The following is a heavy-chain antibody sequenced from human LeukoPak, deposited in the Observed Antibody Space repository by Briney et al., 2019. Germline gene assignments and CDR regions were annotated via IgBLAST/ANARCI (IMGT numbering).Heavy chain of an antibody. CDR2: ISGSGGST. V-gene: IGHV3-23*01. CDR3: AKGITMIVVDDAFDI. D-gene: IGHD3-22*01. CDR1: GFTFSSYG. J-gene: IGHJ3*02. Sequence: GGTLRLSCAASGFTFSSYGMSWVRQAPGKGLEWVSAISGSGGSTYYADSVKGRFTISRDNSKNMLYLQMNSLRAEDTAVYYCAKGITMIVVDDAFDIWGQGTMVTVSS.